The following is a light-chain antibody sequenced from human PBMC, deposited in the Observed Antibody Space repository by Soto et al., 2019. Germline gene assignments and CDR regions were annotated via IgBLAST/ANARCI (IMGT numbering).Light chain of an antibody. CDR2: AAS. Sequence: DIQMTQSPSSLSASVGDRVTITCRASQSISTYLIWFQQKPGKAPNLLIYAASTLQSGVPSRFGGSGSGTDFTLTISSLQPKDFATYYCQQSYITPYTFGQGTKLEI. CDR1: QSISTY. V-gene: IGKV1-39*01. J-gene: IGKJ2*01. CDR3: QQSYITPYT.